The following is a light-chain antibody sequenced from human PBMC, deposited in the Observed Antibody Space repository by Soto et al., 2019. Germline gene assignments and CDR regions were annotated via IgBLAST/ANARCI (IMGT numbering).Light chain of an antibody. CDR1: SSDVGGYKY. CDR2: DVS. CDR3: SSYSSSSTPYV. Sequence: SALPHPGSVSGSPWQSITLSCTGNSSDVGGYKYVSWYQQHPGKAPKLLIYDVSNRPSGVSNRFSGSKSGNTASLTISGLQAEDEADYYCSSYSSSSTPYVFGTGTKVTVL. V-gene: IGLV2-14*01. J-gene: IGLJ1*01.